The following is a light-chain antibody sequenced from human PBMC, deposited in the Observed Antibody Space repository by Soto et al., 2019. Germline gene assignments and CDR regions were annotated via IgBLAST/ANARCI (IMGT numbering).Light chain of an antibody. CDR2: DAS. CDR1: QSISTE. Sequence: EIVMTQSPATLSVSPGERATLSCRASQSISTELAWYQQKPGLAPRLLIYDASSRATGIPDRFSGSGSGTDFTLTISRLEPEDFAVYFCQQYGSSPYTFGQGTKLEIK. J-gene: IGKJ2*01. CDR3: QQYGSSPYT. V-gene: IGKV3D-20*01.